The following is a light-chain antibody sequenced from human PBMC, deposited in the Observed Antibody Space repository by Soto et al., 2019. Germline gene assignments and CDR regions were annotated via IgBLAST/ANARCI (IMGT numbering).Light chain of an antibody. CDR1: QSVSSN. CDR2: VAS. J-gene: IGKJ4*02. CDR3: QQYNVWPLT. V-gene: IGKV3-15*01. Sequence: EIVMTQSPATRSVSPGERATLSCRASQSVSSNLAWYQQKPGQTPKLLIYVASTSATGIPARFSGSGSGTEFTLTISSLQSEDCAVYYCQQYNVWPLTFGGGTKVEFK.